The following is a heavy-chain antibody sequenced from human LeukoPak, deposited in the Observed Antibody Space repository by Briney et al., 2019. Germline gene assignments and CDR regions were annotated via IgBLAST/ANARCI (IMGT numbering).Heavy chain of an antibody. D-gene: IGHD3-10*01. CDR1: GFTFSSYG. V-gene: IGHV3-30*02. CDR2: IRYDGSNK. CDR3: ALERSLLWFGGYYYYMDV. J-gene: IGHJ6*03. Sequence: PGGSLRLSCAASGFTFSSYGMHWVRQAPGKGLEWVAFIRYDGSNKYYADSVKGRFTISRDNSKNTLYLQMNSLRAEDTAVYYCALERSLLWFGGYYYYMDVWGKGTTVTISS.